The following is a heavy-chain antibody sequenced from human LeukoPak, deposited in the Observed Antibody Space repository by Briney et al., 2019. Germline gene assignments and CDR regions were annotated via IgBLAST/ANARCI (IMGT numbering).Heavy chain of an antibody. J-gene: IGHJ5*02. CDR3: AKNSGGYDGFDP. Sequence: GGSLRLSCAASGFTFSNYAMSWVRQAPGKGLEWVSVISGSGGSTNFADSVKGRFTSSRDNSKNTLYLQMNSLRAEDTAVYYCAKNSGGYDGFDPWGQGTLVTVSS. D-gene: IGHD5-12*01. V-gene: IGHV3-23*01. CDR1: GFTFSNYA. CDR2: ISGSGGST.